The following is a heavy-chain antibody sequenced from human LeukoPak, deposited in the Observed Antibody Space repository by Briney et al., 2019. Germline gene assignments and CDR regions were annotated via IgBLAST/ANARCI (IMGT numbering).Heavy chain of an antibody. V-gene: IGHV4-30-4*01. CDR3: ARHDQVSTSSPKFNDAFDI. CDR2: IYYSGST. D-gene: IGHD2-2*01. CDR1: GGSISSGDYY. J-gene: IGHJ3*02. Sequence: SQTLSLTCTVSGGSISSGDYYWSWIRQPPGKGLEWIGYIYYSGSTYYNPSLKSRVTISVDTSKNQFSLKLSSVTVADTAVYYCARHDQVSTSSPKFNDAFDIWGQGTMVTVSS.